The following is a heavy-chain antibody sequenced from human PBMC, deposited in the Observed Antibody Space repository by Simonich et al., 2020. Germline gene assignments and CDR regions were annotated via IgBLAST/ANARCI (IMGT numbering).Heavy chain of an antibody. CDR1: GFTFSIYG. CDR3: AKESTVSRWDYYYGMDV. J-gene: IGHJ6*02. CDR2: KGYEKSNK. D-gene: IGHD4-17*01. V-gene: IGHV3-30*18. Sequence: QVQLVESGGGVVQPGRSLRLSCAASGFTFSIYGMNGVSQAPGKRLCWVAVKGYEKSNKYSADDAKGRLTISRDNSKNTLYLQMNSLRAEDTAMYYCAKESTVSRWDYYYGMDVWGQGTTVTVSS.